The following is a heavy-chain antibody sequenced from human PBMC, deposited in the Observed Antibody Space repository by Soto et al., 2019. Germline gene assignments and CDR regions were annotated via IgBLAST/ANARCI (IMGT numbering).Heavy chain of an antibody. J-gene: IGHJ4*02. CDR2: ISTNGGST. CDR3: VKGEYYYDSSGYYPFDY. V-gene: IGHV3-64D*06. Sequence: GGSLRLSCSASGFTFSIYAMHWVRQAPGKGLEYVSSISTNGGSTDYADSVKGRFTISRDNSKNTVYLQMSSLRVEDTAVYFCVKGEYYYDSSGYYPFDYWGQGTLVTVSS. CDR1: GFTFSIYA. D-gene: IGHD3-22*01.